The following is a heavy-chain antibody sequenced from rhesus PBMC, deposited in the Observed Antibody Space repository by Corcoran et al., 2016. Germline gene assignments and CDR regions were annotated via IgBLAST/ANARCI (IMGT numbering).Heavy chain of an antibody. CDR1: GGSISSRY. CDR2: IYGSGSST. V-gene: IGHV4-169*01. CDR3: ASSRYCTGSGCLDY. D-gene: IGHD2-21*01. Sequence: QLQLQESGPGLVKTSETLSVPCAVPGGSISSRYWSCIRQAPGKGLEWIGYIYGSGSSTNYNPSLKSRVTLSVDTSKNQLSLKLSSVTTADTAVYYCASSRYCTGSGCLDYWGQGVLVTVSS. J-gene: IGHJ4*01.